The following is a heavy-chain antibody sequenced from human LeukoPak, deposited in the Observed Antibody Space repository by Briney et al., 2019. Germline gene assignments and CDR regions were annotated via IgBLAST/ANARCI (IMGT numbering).Heavy chain of an antibody. CDR1: GYTFTGYY. V-gene: IGHV1-2*02. J-gene: IGHJ4*02. CDR3: AREPYCSGGSCYGDYFDY. CDR2: INPNSGGT. Sequence: ASVKVSCKASGYTFTGYYMHWVRQAPGQGLEWMGWINPNSGGTNYAQKFQGRVTMTRNTSISTAYMELSRLRSDDTAVYYCAREPYCSGGSCYGDYFDYWGQGTLVTVSS. D-gene: IGHD2-15*01.